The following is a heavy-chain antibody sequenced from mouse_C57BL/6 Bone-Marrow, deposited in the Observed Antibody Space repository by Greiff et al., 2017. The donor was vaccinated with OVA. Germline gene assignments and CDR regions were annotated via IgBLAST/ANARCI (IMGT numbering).Heavy chain of an antibody. Sequence: QVQLKQSGPELVKPGASVKISCKASGYTFTDYYINWVKQRPGQGLEWIGWIFPGSGSTYYNEKFKGKATLTVDKSSSTAYMLLSSLTSEDSAVYFCAREIGVPSTYYFDYWGRGTTLTVSS. D-gene: IGHD3-1*01. CDR1: GYTFTDYY. CDR2: IFPGSGST. J-gene: IGHJ2*01. V-gene: IGHV1-75*01. CDR3: AREIGVPSTYYFDY.